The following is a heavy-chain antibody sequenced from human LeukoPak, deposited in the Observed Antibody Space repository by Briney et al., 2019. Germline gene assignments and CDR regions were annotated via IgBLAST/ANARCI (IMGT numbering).Heavy chain of an antibody. CDR3: ARTYEKMATMGAFHY. D-gene: IGHD5-24*01. J-gene: IGHJ4*02. V-gene: IGHV4-39*01. CDR1: GGSISSSSYY. CDR2: TYYIGST. Sequence: SETLSLTCTVPGGSISSSSYYTGWIRLPPRKGLEWNGSTYYIGSTYYNPSHKSRDTISVDTSKNQFNLKLSSVTAADPAVYYCARTYEKMATMGAFHYWGQGTLVTVSS.